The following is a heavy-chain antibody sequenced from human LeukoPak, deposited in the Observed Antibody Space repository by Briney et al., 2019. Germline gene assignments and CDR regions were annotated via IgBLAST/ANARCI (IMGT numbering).Heavy chain of an antibody. D-gene: IGHD3-10*01. CDR3: ARAPSGSITMVRGVPRGMDV. Sequence: PSQTLSLTCAVSGGSISSGGYSWSWIRQPPGKGLEWIGYIYHSGSTYYNPSLKSRVTISVDRPKNQFSLKLSSVTAADTAVYYCARAPSGSITMVRGVPRGMDVWGKGTTVTVSS. V-gene: IGHV4-30-2*01. J-gene: IGHJ6*04. CDR2: IYHSGST. CDR1: GGSISSGGYS.